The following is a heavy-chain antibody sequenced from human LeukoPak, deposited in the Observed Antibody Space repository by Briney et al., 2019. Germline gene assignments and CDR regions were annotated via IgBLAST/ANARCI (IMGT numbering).Heavy chain of an antibody. CDR3: ARDKQQLVPVDWFDP. J-gene: IGHJ5*02. CDR1: GGSISSYY. D-gene: IGHD6-13*01. V-gene: IGHV4-4*07. CDR2: IYTSGST. Sequence: SSETLSLTCTVSGGSISSYYWSWIRQPAWKGLEWIGRIYTSGSTNYNPSLKSRVTMSVDTSKNQFSLKLSSVTAADTAVYYCARDKQQLVPVDWFDPWGQGTLVTVSS.